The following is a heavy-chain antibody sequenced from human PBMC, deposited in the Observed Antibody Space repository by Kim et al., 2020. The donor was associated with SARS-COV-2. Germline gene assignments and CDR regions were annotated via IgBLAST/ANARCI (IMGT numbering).Heavy chain of an antibody. V-gene: IGHV7-4-1*02. CDR3: AKDIVVVPGDSYFALDV. CDR1: GYTFSNYA. J-gene: IGHJ6*02. CDR2: INTNSGNA. D-gene: IGHD2-2*01. Sequence: ASVKVSCKASGYTFSNYAMSWVRQAPGQGLEWMGWINTNSGNAIYAQDFAGRVVFSLDTLKSTVYLQIRSLKAEDTAVYYCAKDIVVVPGDSYFALDVWGQGTTVTVSS.